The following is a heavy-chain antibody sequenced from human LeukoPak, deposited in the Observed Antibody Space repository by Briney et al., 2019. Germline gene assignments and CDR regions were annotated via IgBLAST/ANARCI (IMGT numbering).Heavy chain of an antibody. CDR3: ARSYLTGDNGDY. D-gene: IGHD7-27*01. V-gene: IGHV3-21*01. CDR1: GFTFSSYS. Sequence: GGSLRPSCAASGFTFSSYSMNWVRQAPGKGLEWVSSISGSSSYIYYADSVKGRFTISRDNAKNSLYLQMNSLRAEDTAVYYCARSYLTGDNGDYWGQGTLVTVSS. CDR2: ISGSSSYI. J-gene: IGHJ4*02.